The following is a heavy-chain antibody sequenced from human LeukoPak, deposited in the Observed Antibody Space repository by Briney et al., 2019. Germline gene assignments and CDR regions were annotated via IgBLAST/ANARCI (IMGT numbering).Heavy chain of an antibody. CDR1: GFTFSTYG. Sequence: PGGSLRLSCAASGFTFSTYGMHWVRQAPGKGLEWVSIIWYDGSNKYYADSVKGRFTISRDNSKNTLYLQMNTLRDEDTAVYYCARDDYSSGWYGDYWGQGTLVTVSS. J-gene: IGHJ4*02. CDR3: ARDDYSSGWYGDY. D-gene: IGHD6-19*01. CDR2: IWYDGSNK. V-gene: IGHV3-33*01.